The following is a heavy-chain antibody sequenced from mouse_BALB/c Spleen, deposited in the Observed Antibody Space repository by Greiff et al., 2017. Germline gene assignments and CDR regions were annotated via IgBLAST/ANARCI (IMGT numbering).Heavy chain of an antibody. J-gene: IGHJ2*01. CDR1: GYAFTNYL. CDR3: ARERSY. Sequence: VQLQHSGAELVRPGTSVKVSCKASGYAFTNYLIEWVKQRPGQGLEWIGVINPGSGGTNYNEKFKGKATLTADKSSSTAYMQLSSLTSDDSAVYFCARERSYWGQGTTLTVSS. V-gene: IGHV1-54*01. CDR2: INPGSGGT.